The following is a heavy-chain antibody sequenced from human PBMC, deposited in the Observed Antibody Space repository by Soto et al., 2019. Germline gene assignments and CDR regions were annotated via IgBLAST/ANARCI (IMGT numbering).Heavy chain of an antibody. CDR2: LYYSGST. V-gene: IGHV4-61*01. CDR3: XRESREFSSSGGLDV. Sequence: QVQLQESGPGLVKPSETLSLTCTVSGGSVNSDSYYWSWIRQPPGKRLEWIGSLYYSGSTNYNPCLKSRVTISVDTSKNQFSLKLSSVTAADTAVXXXXRESREFSSSGGLDVWGQGTTVTVSS. J-gene: IGHJ6*02. D-gene: IGHD3-10*01. CDR1: GGSVNSDSYY.